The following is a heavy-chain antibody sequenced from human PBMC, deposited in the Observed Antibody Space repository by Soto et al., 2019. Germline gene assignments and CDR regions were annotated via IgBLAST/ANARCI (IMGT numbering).Heavy chain of an antibody. CDR3: ARYEYSRDYFAY. V-gene: IGHV3-66*01. CDR1: GFTVSTNY. Sequence: GGSLRLPCAASGFTVSTNYMSWVRQAPGKGLEWVSIIYSGGSTSYADPVKGRFTISSDNSKTTLYLQMNSLRAVDPAVYYCARYEYSRDYFAYWGQGTQVTVSS. D-gene: IGHD4-4*01. CDR2: IYSGGST. J-gene: IGHJ4*02.